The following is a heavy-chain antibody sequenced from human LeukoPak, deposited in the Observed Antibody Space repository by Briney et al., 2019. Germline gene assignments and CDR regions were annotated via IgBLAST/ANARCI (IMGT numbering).Heavy chain of an antibody. CDR1: GFTFSSCD. CDR3: AREPYGSGIYYPDY. J-gene: IGHJ4*02. V-gene: IGHV3-48*02. CDR2: ITGSSSTI. Sequence: GGSLRLSCAVSGFTFSSCDMNWVRQAPGKGLEWVSYITGSSSTIYYADSVKGRFTISRDNAKNSLSLQMNSLRDEDTAVYYCAREPYGSGIYYPDYWGQGPLVTVSS. D-gene: IGHD3-10*01.